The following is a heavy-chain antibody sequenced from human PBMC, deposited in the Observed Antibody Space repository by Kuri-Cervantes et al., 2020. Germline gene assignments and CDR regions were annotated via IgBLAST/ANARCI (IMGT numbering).Heavy chain of an antibody. V-gene: IGHV1-2*02. CDR2: INTSSGGT. D-gene: IGHD3-22*01. Sequence: ASVKISSKASGYTFTGYYMHWVRQAPGQGLEWMGWINTSSGGTNYAQKFQGRVTMTRDTSISTAYMELSRLRSEETVVDYCAGDSYYYDTSGYVDYWGQGTLVTVSS. CDR3: AGDSYYYDTSGYVDY. CDR1: GYTFTGYY. J-gene: IGHJ4*02.